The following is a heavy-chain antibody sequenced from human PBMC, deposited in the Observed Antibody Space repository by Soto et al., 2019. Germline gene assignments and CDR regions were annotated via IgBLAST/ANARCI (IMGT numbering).Heavy chain of an antibody. V-gene: IGHV1-69*01. J-gene: IGHJ4*02. CDR1: IYA. Sequence: IYAISWVRQARGQGLEWMGGINPIFATPNTAQKFLDRVTLTAVESTNTAFMELRSLRPDDTAVYYCAGSNHYETSGYLRHWGQGTLVSVSS. CDR3: AGSNHYETSGYLRH. CDR2: INPIFATP. D-gene: IGHD3-22*01.